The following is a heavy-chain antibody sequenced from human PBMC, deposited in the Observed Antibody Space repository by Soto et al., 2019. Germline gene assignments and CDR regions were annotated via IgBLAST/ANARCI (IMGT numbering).Heavy chain of an antibody. J-gene: IGHJ4*02. D-gene: IGHD2-2*03. CDR2: FAWDAAN. Sequence: SGPTLVNSTQPLTLSCTFSGLSLSISGMRVSWIRQPPGKALAWLARFAWDAANFYSPSLTTRLSNSKDPPKNQVVIVTINMDPVDTPTFYCARSAMDRPQYFGNWPQGALVTIAS. CDR1: GLSLSISGMR. V-gene: IGHV2-70*04. CDR3: ARSAMDRPQYFGN.